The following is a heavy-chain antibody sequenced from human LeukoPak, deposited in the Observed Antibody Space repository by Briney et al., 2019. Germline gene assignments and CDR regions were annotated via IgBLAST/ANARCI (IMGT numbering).Heavy chain of an antibody. J-gene: IGHJ2*01. CDR3: ARQVDITPGWYFDL. V-gene: IGHV4-59*08. CDR2: IYYSGST. D-gene: IGHD2-15*01. CDR1: GGSISGYY. Sequence: SETLSLTCTVSGGSISGYYWSWIRQPPGKGLEWIGYIYYSGSTNYNPSLKSRVTISVDTSKNQFSLKLSSVTAADTAVYYCARQVDITPGWYFDLWGRGTLVTVSS.